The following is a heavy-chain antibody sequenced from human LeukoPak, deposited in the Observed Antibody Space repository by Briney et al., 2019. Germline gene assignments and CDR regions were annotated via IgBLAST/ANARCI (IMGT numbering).Heavy chain of an antibody. CDR3: ASVVVPAAIWSGYYYYGMDV. CDR2: INSDGSST. J-gene: IGHJ6*02. CDR1: GFTFSSYA. Sequence: GGSLRLSCAASGFTFSSYAMSWVRQAPGKGLVWVSRINSDGSSTSYADSVKGRFTISRDNAKNTLYLQMNSLRAEDTAVYYCASVVVPAAIWSGYYYYGMDVWGQGTTVTVSS. D-gene: IGHD2-2*02. V-gene: IGHV3-74*01.